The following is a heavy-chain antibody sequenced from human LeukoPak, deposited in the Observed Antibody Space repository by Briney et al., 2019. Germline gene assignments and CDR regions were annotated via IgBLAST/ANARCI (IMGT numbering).Heavy chain of an antibody. Sequence: SETLSHTCSISGGSITGHYWSWIRQPPGXXXEWIGYIFHSGSTSYNPSLKSRVTVSIDTSKNQISLKLTSVTAADTAVYYCARHYTSGWDLDYWGQGTPVTVSS. CDR1: GGSITGHY. D-gene: IGHD6-19*01. CDR3: ARHYTSGWDLDY. CDR2: IFHSGST. J-gene: IGHJ4*02. V-gene: IGHV4-59*08.